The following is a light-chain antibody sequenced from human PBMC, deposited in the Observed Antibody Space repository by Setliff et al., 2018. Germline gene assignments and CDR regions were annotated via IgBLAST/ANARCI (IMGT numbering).Light chain of an antibody. V-gene: IGLV2-11*01. Sequence: SVLPQPRSVSGSPGQSVTISCTGTSSDVGAYNYVSWYQHHPGKVPKLMVYDVTKRPSGVPDRFSGSKSGNTASLTISGLQAEDEADYYCCSFAGTYYVFGSGTKVTVL. CDR3: CSFAGTYYV. CDR2: DVT. CDR1: SSDVGAYNY. J-gene: IGLJ1*01.